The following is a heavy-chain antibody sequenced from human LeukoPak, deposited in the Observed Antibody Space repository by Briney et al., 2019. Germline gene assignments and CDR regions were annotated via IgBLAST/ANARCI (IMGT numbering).Heavy chain of an antibody. V-gene: IGHV4-39*01. D-gene: IGHD3-22*01. CDR2: IYYSGST. Sequence: SETLSLTCTVSGGSISSSSYYCGLIRQPPGKGLHWIGSIYYSGSTYYNPSLKSRVTISVDTSKNQFSLKLSSVTAADTAVYYCARHRDSSGFFFDYWGQGTLVTVSS. J-gene: IGHJ4*02. CDR1: GGSISSSSYY. CDR3: ARHRDSSGFFFDY.